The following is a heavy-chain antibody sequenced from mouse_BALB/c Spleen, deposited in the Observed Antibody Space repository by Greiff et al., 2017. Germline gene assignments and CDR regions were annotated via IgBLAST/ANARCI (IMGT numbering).Heavy chain of an antibody. CDR3: ARTACYGNYAGAY. D-gene: IGHD2-10*01. CDR1: GYTFTSYV. Sequence: VQLQQSGPELVKPGASVKMSCKASGYTFTSYVMHWVKQKPGQGLEWIGYINPYNDGTKYNEKFKGKATLTSDKSSSTAYMELSSLTSEDSAVYYCARTACYGNYAGAYWGQGTLVTVPA. CDR2: INPYNDGT. J-gene: IGHJ3*01. V-gene: IGHV1-14*01.